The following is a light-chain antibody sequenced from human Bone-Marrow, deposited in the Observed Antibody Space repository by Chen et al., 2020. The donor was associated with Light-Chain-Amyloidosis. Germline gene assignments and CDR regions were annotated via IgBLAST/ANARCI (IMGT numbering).Light chain of an antibody. Sequence: SSVLTQPSSVSVASGQTATIACGGTNIGSTSVHWYQQTPGQAPLLVVYDDSDRPSGIPERLSGSDSGNTATLTISRVEARDEADYYCQVWDRSSDRPVFGGGTKLTVL. CDR3: QVWDRSSDRPV. V-gene: IGLV3-21*02. CDR2: DDS. J-gene: IGLJ3*02. CDR1: NIGSTS.